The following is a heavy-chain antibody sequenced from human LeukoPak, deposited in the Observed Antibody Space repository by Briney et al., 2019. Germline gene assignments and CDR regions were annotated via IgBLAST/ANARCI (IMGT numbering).Heavy chain of an antibody. J-gene: IGHJ4*02. CDR1: GGTFSSYA. CDR2: IIPIFGTA. CDR3: ARGLNYGGSGYYFDS. Sequence: GASVKVSCKASGGTFSSYAISWVRQAPGQGLEWMGGIIPIFGTANYAQKFQGRVTITTDESTSTAYMELSSLRSEDTAVYYCARGLNYGGSGYYFDSWDPGTLVTVSS. D-gene: IGHD3-22*01. V-gene: IGHV1-69*05.